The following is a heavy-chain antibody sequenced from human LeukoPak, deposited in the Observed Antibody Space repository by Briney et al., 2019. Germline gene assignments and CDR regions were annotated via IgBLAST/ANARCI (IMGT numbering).Heavy chain of an antibody. V-gene: IGHV1-69*13. CDR1: GGTFSSYA. Sequence: ASVKVSCKASGGTFSSYAISWVRQAPGQGLEWMGGIIPIFGTANYAQKFQGRVTITADESTSTAYMELSSLRSVDTAVYYCARSSRYYDSSGLQAYYFDYWGQGTLVTVSS. CDR2: IIPIFGTA. D-gene: IGHD3-22*01. J-gene: IGHJ4*02. CDR3: ARSSRYYDSSGLQAYYFDY.